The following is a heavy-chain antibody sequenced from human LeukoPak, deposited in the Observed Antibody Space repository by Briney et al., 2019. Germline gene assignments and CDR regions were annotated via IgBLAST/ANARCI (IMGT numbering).Heavy chain of an antibody. J-gene: IGHJ4*02. CDR3: ARDHYYDSSGFSPLDY. Sequence: PGGSLRLSCEGTGFSFENSWMNWVRQAPGKGLEWVSGIGNSGTTTDYADSVRGRFTISRDNSKNTLYLQMNSQRAEDTAVYYCARDHYYDSSGFSPLDYWGQGTLVTVSS. V-gene: IGHV3-23*01. D-gene: IGHD3-22*01. CDR1: GFSFENSW. CDR2: IGNSGTTT.